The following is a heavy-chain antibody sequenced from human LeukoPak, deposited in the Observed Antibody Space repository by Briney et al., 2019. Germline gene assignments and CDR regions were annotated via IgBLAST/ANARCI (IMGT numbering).Heavy chain of an antibody. CDR2: ISAYNGNT. CDR1: GYTFNSYG. J-gene: IGHJ5*02. Sequence: ASVKVSCKTSGYTFNSYGISWVRQAPGQGLEWMGWISAYNGNTNYAQKLQGRVTMTTDTSTSTAYMELRSLRPDATAVYYCARDMYYYSRTGFDPWGQGTLVTVSS. D-gene: IGHD3-10*01. V-gene: IGHV1-18*01. CDR3: ARDMYYYSRTGFDP.